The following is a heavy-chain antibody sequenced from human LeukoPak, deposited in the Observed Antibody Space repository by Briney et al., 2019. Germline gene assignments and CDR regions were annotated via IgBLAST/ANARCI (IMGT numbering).Heavy chain of an antibody. D-gene: IGHD2-2*01. CDR2: ISSSTTYI. CDR3: ARDKGDIVVVPAALFDY. Sequence: GGSLRLSCAASGFTFSSYNMNWIRQAPGKGLEWVSSISSSTTYIYYADSVKGRFTISRDNAKNSLYLQMNSLRAEDTAVYYCARDKGDIVVVPAALFDYWGQGTLVTVSS. CDR1: GFTFSSYN. V-gene: IGHV3-21*01. J-gene: IGHJ4*02.